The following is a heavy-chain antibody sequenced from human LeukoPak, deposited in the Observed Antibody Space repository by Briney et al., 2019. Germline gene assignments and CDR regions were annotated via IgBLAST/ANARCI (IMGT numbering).Heavy chain of an antibody. CDR3: ARSGSTGYSLDY. CDR1: GYSFTGYF. Sequence: ASVKVSCKASGYSFTGYFIHWVRQAPGQGLEWMGCIDPNSGDTKHAQKFQGRVSMPRDTSTRTAYMELSRLRSDDTAVYFCARSGSTGYSLDYWGQGTLVSLSS. J-gene: IGHJ4*02. CDR2: IDPNSGDT. V-gene: IGHV1-2*02. D-gene: IGHD3-22*01.